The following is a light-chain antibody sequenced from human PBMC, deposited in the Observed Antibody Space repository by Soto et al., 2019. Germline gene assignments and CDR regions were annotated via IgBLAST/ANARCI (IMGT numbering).Light chain of an antibody. Sequence: DIQMTQSPSYVSASVGDRVTITCRANQDIRTWLAWYQQKPGKAPKLLISAASTLDSGVPSRFSGSGSGTDFTLTISSLQPEEFATYYCKQTDSFPPIFGPGTKVDIK. J-gene: IGKJ3*01. CDR3: KQTDSFPPI. V-gene: IGKV1D-12*01. CDR1: QDIRTW. CDR2: AAS.